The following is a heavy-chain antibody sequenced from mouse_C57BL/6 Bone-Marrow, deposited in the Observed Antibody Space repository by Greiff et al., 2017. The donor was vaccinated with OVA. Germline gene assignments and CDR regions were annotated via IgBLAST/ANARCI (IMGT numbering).Heavy chain of an antibody. Sequence: QVHVKQPGAELAMPGASVKLSCKASGYTFTSYWMHWVKQRPGQGLEWIGEIDPSDSYTNYNQKFKGKSTLTVDKSSSTAYMQLSSLTSEDSAVYYCAKFPFAYWGQGTLVTVAA. CDR1: GYTFTSYW. V-gene: IGHV1-69*01. CDR3: AKFPFAY. CDR2: IDPSDSYT. J-gene: IGHJ3*01.